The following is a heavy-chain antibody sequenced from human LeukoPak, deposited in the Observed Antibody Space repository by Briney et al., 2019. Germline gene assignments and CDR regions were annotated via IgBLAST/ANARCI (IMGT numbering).Heavy chain of an antibody. CDR2: ISGSGGST. J-gene: IGHJ4*02. CDR3: ARVTADGSSDY. V-gene: IGHV3-23*01. Sequence: GGSLRLSCAASGFTFSSYAMSWVRQAPGKGLEWVSAISGSGGSTYYADSVKGRFTISRDNSKNTLYLQMNSLRAGDTAVYYCARVTADGSSDYWGQGTLVTVSS. CDR1: GFTFSSYA.